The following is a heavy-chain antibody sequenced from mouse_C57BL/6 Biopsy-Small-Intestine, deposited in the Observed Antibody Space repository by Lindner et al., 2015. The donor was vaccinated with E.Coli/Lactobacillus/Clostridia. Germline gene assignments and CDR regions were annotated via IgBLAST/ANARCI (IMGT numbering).Heavy chain of an antibody. J-gene: IGHJ2*01. CDR1: GYTFTEHT. CDR2: FYPGSNSI. CDR3: ARHEEGIYYGNFYFDY. Sequence: VQLQESGAELVKPGASVKLSCKASGYTFTEHTIHWVKQRSGQGLEWIGWFYPGSNSIKYNEKFKDKATLTADKSSNTVYMELSRLTSEDSAVYFCARHEEGIYYGNFYFDYWGQGTTLTVSS. V-gene: IGHV1-62-2*01. D-gene: IGHD2-1*01.